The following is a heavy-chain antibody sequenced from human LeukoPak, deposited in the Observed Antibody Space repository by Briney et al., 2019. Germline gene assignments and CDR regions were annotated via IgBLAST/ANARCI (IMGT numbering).Heavy chain of an antibody. V-gene: IGHV4-59*01. CDR3: ARSVFGNPWFDP. CDR1: GGSISVFY. Sequence: SETLSLTCTVSGGSISVFYWSWLRQPPGKGLEWIGYIFRSGHTSYNPTLKSRVSISIDSSKDQFSLNLSSLTAADTAVYYCARSVFGNPWFDPWGQGALVTVSS. CDR2: IFRSGHT. D-gene: IGHD3-16*01. J-gene: IGHJ5*02.